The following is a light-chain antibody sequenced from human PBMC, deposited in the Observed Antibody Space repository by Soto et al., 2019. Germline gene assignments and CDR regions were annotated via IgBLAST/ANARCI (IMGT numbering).Light chain of an antibody. J-gene: IGKJ1*01. CDR2: DGS. CDR3: QQYNSF. CDR1: HSVSSL. V-gene: IGKV1-5*01. Sequence: DIHMTQSPSTLSASVGDRVTLTCRASHSVSSLLAWYQQKPGKAPKLLIYDGSTLERGVPSRFSGSGSGTEFTLTITSLQPDDAATYYCQQYNSFFGQGTKVEIK.